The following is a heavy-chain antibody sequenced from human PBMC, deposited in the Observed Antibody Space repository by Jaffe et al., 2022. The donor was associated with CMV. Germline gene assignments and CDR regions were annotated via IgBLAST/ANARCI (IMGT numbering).Heavy chain of an antibody. V-gene: IGHV1-46*01. CDR3: ARVHVGFAGSGYYGY. Sequence: QVQLVQSGAEVKKPGASVKVSCKASGYTFTSYYMHWVRQAPGQGLEWMGIINPSGGSTSYAQKFQGRVTMTRDTSTSTVYMELSSLRSEDTAVYYCARVHVGFAGSGYYGYWGQGTLVTVSS. D-gene: IGHD3-22*01. CDR1: GYTFTSYY. J-gene: IGHJ4*02. CDR2: INPSGGST.